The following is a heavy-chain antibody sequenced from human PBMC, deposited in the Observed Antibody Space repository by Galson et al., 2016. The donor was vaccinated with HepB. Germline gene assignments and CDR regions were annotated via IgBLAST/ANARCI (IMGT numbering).Heavy chain of an antibody. V-gene: IGHV3-23*01. CDR2: ISGNGGST. CDR3: AVARFLDRFPFDS. CDR1: GLTFSSYA. D-gene: IGHD3-3*01. Sequence: SLRLSCAASGLTFSSYAMSWVRQAPGKGLEWVSAISGNGGSTSNADSVKGRFTISRDNSKNTLYLQMNSLRAEDTAVYYCAVARFLDRFPFDSWGQGTLVTVSS. J-gene: IGHJ4*02.